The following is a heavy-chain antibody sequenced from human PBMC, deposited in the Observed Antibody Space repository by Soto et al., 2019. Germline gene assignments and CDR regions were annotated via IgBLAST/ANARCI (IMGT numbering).Heavy chain of an antibody. J-gene: IGHJ4*02. V-gene: IGHV2-26*01. D-gene: IGHD6-6*01. CDR1: GFSLSNARMG. CDR3: ARIPTRIAARTHTYYFDY. CDR2: IFSNDEK. Sequence: QVTLKESGPVLVKPTETLTLTCTVSGFSLSNARMGVSWIRQPPGKALEWLAHIFSNDEKSYSTSLKSRLTISKDTSKSQVVLTMTTMDPVDTATYYCARIPTRIAARTHTYYFDYWGQGTLVTVSS.